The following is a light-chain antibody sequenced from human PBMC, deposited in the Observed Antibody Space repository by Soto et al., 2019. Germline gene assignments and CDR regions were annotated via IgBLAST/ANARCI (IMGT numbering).Light chain of an antibody. CDR1: SGDVGSYNL. CDR3: CSYAGSSTPYV. J-gene: IGLJ1*01. Sequence: QSALTQPASVAGCPGQSITISCAGSSGDVGSYNLVSWYQQHPGKAPKLMIYEGSKRPSGVSNRFSGSKSGNTASLTISGLQAEDEADYYCCSYAGSSTPYVFGTGTKVTVL. CDR2: EGS. V-gene: IGLV2-23*01.